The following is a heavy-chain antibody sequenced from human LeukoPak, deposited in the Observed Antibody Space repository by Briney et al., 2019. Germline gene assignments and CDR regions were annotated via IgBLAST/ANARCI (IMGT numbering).Heavy chain of an antibody. CDR1: CVSISSGGYY. CDR2: IYYSGST. J-gene: IGHJ3*02. CDR3: ARVGHYYDNIHAFDI. V-gene: IGHV4-31*03. D-gene: IGHD3-22*01. Sequence: SETLSLTCTVSCVSISSGGYYLSWIRQHPGKGLEWIGYIYYSGSTYYNPSLKSRVTISVDTSKNHFSLKLSSVTAADTAVYHCARVGHYYDNIHAFDIWGQGTMVTVSS.